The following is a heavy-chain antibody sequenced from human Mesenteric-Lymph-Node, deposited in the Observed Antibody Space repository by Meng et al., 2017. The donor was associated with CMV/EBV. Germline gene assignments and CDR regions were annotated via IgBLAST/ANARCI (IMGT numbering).Heavy chain of an antibody. J-gene: IGHJ4*02. CDR3: ARGRGSSGWYYIDF. Sequence: SCKASGYTFSSYWMHWVRQAAGKGLMWVSRINSDGSSTSYADSVKGRFTISRDNAKNTLYLQMNSLRAEDTAVYYCARGRGSSGWYYIDFWGQGTLVTVSS. CDR1: GYTFSSYW. CDR2: INSDGSST. D-gene: IGHD6-19*01. V-gene: IGHV3-74*01.